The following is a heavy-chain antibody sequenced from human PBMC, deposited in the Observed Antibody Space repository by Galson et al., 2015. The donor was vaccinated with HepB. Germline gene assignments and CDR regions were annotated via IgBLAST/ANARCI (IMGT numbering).Heavy chain of an antibody. J-gene: IGHJ6*02. CDR1: GFTFSSYA. V-gene: IGHV3-30*04. CDR3: ARDRAPDYGGNFLGSQRYYYGMDV. Sequence: SLRLSCAASGFTFSSYAMHWVRRAPGKGLEWVAVISYDGGNKYYADSVKGRFTISRDNSKNTLYLQMNSLRAEDTAVYYCARDRAPDYGGNFLGSQRYYYGMDVWGQGTTVTVSS. D-gene: IGHD4-23*01. CDR2: ISYDGGNK.